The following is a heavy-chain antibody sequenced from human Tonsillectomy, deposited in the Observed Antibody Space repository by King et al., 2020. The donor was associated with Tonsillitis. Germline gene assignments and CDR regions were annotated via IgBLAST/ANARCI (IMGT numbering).Heavy chain of an antibody. D-gene: IGHD3-22*01. CDR2: ISSSGSTI. CDR3: ARGAPHYYYDSSGYFDY. J-gene: IGHJ4*02. Sequence: VQLVESGGGLVQPGGSLRLSCAASGFTFSSYEMNWVRQAPGKGLEWVSYISSSGSTIYYADSVKGRFTISRDNAKNSLYLQMNSLRAEDTAVYYCARGAPHYYYDSSGYFDYWGQGTLVTVSS. V-gene: IGHV3-48*03. CDR1: GFTFSSYE.